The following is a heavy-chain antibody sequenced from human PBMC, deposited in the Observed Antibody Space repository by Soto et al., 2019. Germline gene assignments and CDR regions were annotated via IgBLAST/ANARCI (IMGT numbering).Heavy chain of an antibody. CDR3: AKDSHMVRGPPNVIDS. V-gene: IGHV3-23*01. CDR1: GFTFSSYA. D-gene: IGHD3-10*01. Sequence: EVQLLESGGGLVQPGGSLRLSCAASGFTFSSYAMSWVRQAPGKGLEWVSAISGSGGSTYYADSVKGRFTISRDNSKNTLYLKMNGGRAEDTALYYWAKDSHMVRGPPNVIDSGGQGPLVTVSS. J-gene: IGHJ4*02. CDR2: ISGSGGST.